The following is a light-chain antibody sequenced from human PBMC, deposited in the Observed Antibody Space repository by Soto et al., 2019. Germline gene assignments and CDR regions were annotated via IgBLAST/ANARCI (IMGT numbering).Light chain of an antibody. Sequence: QSALTPPASVSGSPGQSITISCTGTSSVVGSYNLVSWYQHHPGKAPKSLIYEGTKRRSGVSSHFSGSKYGNKTSLTISGLQAEDEAYYYCCSYVGGSTYVFGPGTKVTVL. J-gene: IGLJ1*01. CDR3: CSYVGGSTYV. V-gene: IGLV2-23*01. CDR1: SSVVGSYNL. CDR2: EGT.